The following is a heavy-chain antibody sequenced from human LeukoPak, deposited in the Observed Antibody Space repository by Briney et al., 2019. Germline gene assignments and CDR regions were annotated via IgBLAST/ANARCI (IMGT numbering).Heavy chain of an antibody. J-gene: IGHJ4*02. V-gene: IGHV4-39*07. D-gene: IGHD2-15*01. Sequence: PSETLSLTCTVSGDSISSRSYYWGWIRQPPGKGLEWIGSIYYSEGTYYNPSLKSRVTISIYTSKNQFSLKLNSVTAADTAVYYCARDRYCSGRSCYGPPDYWGQGVLVTVSS. CDR2: IYYSEGT. CDR1: GDSISSRSYY. CDR3: ARDRYCSGRSCYGPPDY.